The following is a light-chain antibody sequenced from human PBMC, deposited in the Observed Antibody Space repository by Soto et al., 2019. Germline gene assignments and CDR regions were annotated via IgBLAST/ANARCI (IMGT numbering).Light chain of an antibody. J-gene: IGKJ4*01. CDR3: PQYNVWPLT. Sequence: EIVMTQSPATLSVSPGERATLSCRASQSVSSNLAWYQQKPGQTPKLLIYVASTRATGIPARFSGSGSGTEFTLTTISLQSEDFAVYYCPQYNVWPLTFGGGTKVEFK. CDR2: VAS. V-gene: IGKV3-15*01. CDR1: QSVSSN.